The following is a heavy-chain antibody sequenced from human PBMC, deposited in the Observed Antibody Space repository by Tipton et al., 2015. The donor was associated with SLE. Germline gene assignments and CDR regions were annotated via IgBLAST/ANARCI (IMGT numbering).Heavy chain of an antibody. CDR1: GGSISSHY. CDR3: ARRGYCGGDCYPFDY. J-gene: IGHJ4*02. Sequence: TLSLTCSVSGGSISSHYWSWIRQPPGKGLEWIGEIYHSGSTNYNPPLKSRVTISVDKSKNQFSLKLSSVTAADTAVYYCARRGYCGGDCYPFDYWGQGTLVTVSS. D-gene: IGHD2-21*02. V-gene: IGHV4-34*01. CDR2: IYHSGST.